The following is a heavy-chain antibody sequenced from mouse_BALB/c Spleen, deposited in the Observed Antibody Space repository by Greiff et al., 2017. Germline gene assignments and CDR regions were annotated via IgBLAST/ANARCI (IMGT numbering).Heavy chain of an antibody. CDR3: ARHLLRLHWYFDV. J-gene: IGHJ1*01. V-gene: IGHV5-12-1*01. CDR1: GFAFSSYD. CDR2: ISSGGGST. D-gene: IGHD1-2*01. Sequence: EVKLVESGGGLVKPGGSLKLSCAASGFAFSSYDMSWVRQTPEKRLEWVAYISSGGGSTYYPDTVKGRFTISRDNAKNTLYLQMSSLKSEDTAMYYCARHLLRLHWYFDVWGAGTTVTVSS.